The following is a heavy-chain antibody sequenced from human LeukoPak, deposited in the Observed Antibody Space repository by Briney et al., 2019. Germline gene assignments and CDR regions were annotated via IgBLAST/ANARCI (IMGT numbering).Heavy chain of an antibody. J-gene: IGHJ6*02. V-gene: IGHV1-58*01. CDR3: ARGLTYYDILTGYDDHYYGMDV. CDR2: IVVGSGNT. Sequence: SVKVSCKASGFTFTSSAVQWVRQARGQRLEWIGWIVVGSGNTNYAQKFQGRVTMTRNTSISTAYMELSSLRSEDTAVYYCARGLTYYDILTGYDDHYYGMDVWGQGTTVTVSS. CDR1: GFTFTSSA. D-gene: IGHD3-9*01.